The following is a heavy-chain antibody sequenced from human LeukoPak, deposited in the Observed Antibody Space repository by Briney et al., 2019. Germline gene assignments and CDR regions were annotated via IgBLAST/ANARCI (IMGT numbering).Heavy chain of an antibody. CDR2: IYSGGST. Sequence: GGSLRLSCAASGFTVSSNYMSWVRQAPGKGLEWVSVIYSGGSTYYADSVKGRFTISRDNSKNTLYLQMNSLRSEDTAVYYCARDSESHSYGYPNWFDPWGQGTLVTVSS. CDR1: GFTVSSNY. J-gene: IGHJ5*02. D-gene: IGHD5-18*01. V-gene: IGHV3-53*05. CDR3: ARDSESHSYGYPNWFDP.